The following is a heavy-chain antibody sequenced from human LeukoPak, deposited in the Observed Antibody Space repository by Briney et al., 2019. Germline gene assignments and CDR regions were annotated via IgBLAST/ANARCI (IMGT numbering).Heavy chain of an antibody. CDR3: ASHPAPY. CDR2: ISTSSSYI. CDR1: GFTFTTYT. Sequence: GGSLRLSCAASGFTFTTYTMNWVRQAPGKGLEWVSSISTSSSYIYYADSVKGRFTISRDNAKNSLYLQTNSLRAEDTAVYYCASHPAPYWGQGTLVTVSS. V-gene: IGHV3-21*01. J-gene: IGHJ4*02.